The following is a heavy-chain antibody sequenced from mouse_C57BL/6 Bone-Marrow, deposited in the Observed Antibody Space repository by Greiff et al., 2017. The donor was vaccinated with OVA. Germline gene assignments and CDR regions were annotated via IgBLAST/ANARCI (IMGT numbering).Heavy chain of an antibody. V-gene: IGHV1-81*01. J-gene: IGHJ2*01. Sequence: VQVVESGAELARPGASVKLSCKASGYTFTSYGISWVKQRTGQGLEWIGEIYPRSGNTYYNEKFKGKATLTADKSSSTAYMELRSLTSEDSAVYFCARDYYGSSIDYWGQGTTLTVSS. CDR2: IYPRSGNT. D-gene: IGHD1-1*01. CDR1: GYTFTSYG. CDR3: ARDYYGSSIDY.